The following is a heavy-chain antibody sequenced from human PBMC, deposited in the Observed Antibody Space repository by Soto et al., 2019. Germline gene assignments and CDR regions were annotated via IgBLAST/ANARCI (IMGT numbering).Heavy chain of an antibody. D-gene: IGHD1-1*01. CDR2: IYWDDDK. CDR1: GFSLRTSGVG. J-gene: IGHJ6*04. Sequence: QITLKESGPTLVKPTQTLTLTCTFSGFSLRTSGVGVGWIRQPPGKALEWLALIYWDDDKRYSPSLKNRLTITKDTSKNQVVLTMTNMDPVDTATYYCAHRRGLEEALDVWGKGTTVTVSS. V-gene: IGHV2-5*02. CDR3: AHRRGLEEALDV.